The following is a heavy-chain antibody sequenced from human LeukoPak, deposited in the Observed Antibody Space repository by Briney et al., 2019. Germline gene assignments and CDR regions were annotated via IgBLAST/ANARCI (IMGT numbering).Heavy chain of an antibody. CDR1: GFTFSSYA. J-gene: IGHJ4*02. CDR3: ARGRVYCSGGSCYFLDY. D-gene: IGHD2-15*01. CDR2: ISYDGSNK. V-gene: IGHV3-30-3*01. Sequence: GGSLRLSCAASGFTFSSYAMHWVRQAPGKGLEWVAVISYDGSNKYYADSVKGRFTISRDNSKNTLYLQMNSLRSEDTAVYYCARGRVYCSGGSCYFLDYWGQGTLVTVSS.